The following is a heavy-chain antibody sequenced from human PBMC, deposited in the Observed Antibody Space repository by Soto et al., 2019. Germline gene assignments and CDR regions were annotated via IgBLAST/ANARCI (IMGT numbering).Heavy chain of an antibody. Sequence: TLSLTCTVSGGSISSGAYYWSWIRQHPGKGLDWIGYIYDSGITYYNPSLKSRFTISVDTSKNQFSLKLSSVTAAKTAVYYCARNYKGYCDGLPYYYYGMDVWGQGTTLTVYS. D-gene: IGHD5-18*01. CDR2: IYDSGIT. CDR3: ARNYKGYCDGLPYYYYGMDV. J-gene: IGHJ6*02. V-gene: IGHV4-31*03. CDR1: GGSISSGAYY.